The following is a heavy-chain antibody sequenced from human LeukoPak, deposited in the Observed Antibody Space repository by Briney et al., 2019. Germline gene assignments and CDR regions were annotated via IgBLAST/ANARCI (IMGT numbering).Heavy chain of an antibody. J-gene: IGHJ3*02. CDR2: INHSGST. Sequence: PSETLSLTCAVYGGSISGYYWSWIRQPPGKGLEWIGEINHSGSTNYNPSLKSRVTISVDTSKNQFSLKLSSVTAADTAVYYCASTVRYYNAFDIWGQGTMVTVSS. V-gene: IGHV4-34*01. D-gene: IGHD3-9*01. CDR1: GGSISGYY. CDR3: ASTVRYYNAFDI.